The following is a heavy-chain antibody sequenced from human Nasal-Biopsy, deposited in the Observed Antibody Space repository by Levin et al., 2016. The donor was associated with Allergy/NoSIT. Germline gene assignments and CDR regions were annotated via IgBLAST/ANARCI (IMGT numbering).Heavy chain of an antibody. Sequence: GESLKISCAASGFTFGNYAMNWVRQAPGKGLEWVSTISDSGGSSYYSNSVKGRFTVSRDFSKNTLYLQMNSLRAEDTAVYYCAKDEGFAAAAGPFDYWGQGTLVTVSS. CDR1: GFTFGNYA. J-gene: IGHJ4*02. CDR2: ISDSGGSS. CDR3: AKDEGFAAAAGPFDY. V-gene: IGHV3-23*01. D-gene: IGHD6-13*01.